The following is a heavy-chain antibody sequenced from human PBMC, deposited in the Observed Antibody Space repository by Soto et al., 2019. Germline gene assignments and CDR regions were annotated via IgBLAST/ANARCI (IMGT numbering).Heavy chain of an antibody. CDR3: ARRFGVAPVYDAYDV. D-gene: IGHD3-10*01. CDR1: GYTFTIYG. CDR2: ISGYNGDT. Sequence: QLVQSGAEVKKPGASVKVSCKASGYTFTIYGIAWVRQAPGQGREWMGWISGYNGDTKYAQKLQGRVTMTTDTSTSTDCMELRSLRSDDTAVYYCARRFGVAPVYDAYDVWGRGTMVTVSS. V-gene: IGHV1-18*01. J-gene: IGHJ3*01.